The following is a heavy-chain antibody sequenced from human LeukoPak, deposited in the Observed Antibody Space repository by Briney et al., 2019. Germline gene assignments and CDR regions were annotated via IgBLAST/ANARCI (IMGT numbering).Heavy chain of an antibody. CDR1: GGSISSYY. J-gene: IGHJ3*02. V-gene: IGHV4-59*01. Sequence: SEPLSLTCTVSGGSISSYYWSWIRQPPGKGLEWIGYIYYSGSTNYNPSLKSRVTISVDTSKNQFSLKLSSVTAADTAVYYCASDNWNGPHAFDIWGQGTMVTVSS. CDR2: IYYSGST. D-gene: IGHD1-1*01. CDR3: ASDNWNGPHAFDI.